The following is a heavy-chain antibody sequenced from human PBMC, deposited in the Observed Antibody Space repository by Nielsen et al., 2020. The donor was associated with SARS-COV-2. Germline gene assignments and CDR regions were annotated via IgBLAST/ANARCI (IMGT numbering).Heavy chain of an antibody. J-gene: IGHJ4*02. CDR1: GFTFSSYS. CDR2: IWYDGSNK. CDR3: ARDSSGWIATFDY. D-gene: IGHD6-19*01. V-gene: IGHV3-33*08. Sequence: GGSLRLSCAASGFTFSSYSMNWVRQAPGKGLEWVAVIWYDGSNKYYADSVKGRFTISRDNSKNTLYLQMNSLRAEDTAVYYCARDSSGWIATFDYWGQGTLVTVSS.